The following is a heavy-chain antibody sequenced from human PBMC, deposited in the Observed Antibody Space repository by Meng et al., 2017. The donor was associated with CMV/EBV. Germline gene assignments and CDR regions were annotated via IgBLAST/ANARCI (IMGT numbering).Heavy chain of an antibody. J-gene: IGHJ6*02. D-gene: IGHD3-3*01. Sequence: SVKVSCKASGGTFSSCAISWVRQAPGQGLEWMGGIIPILGIANYAQKFQGRVTITADKSTSTAYMELSSLRSEDTAVYYCARDRPDTYYDFWSGMYYGMDVWGQGTTVTVSS. CDR3: ARDRPDTYYDFWSGMYYGMDV. CDR2: IIPILGIA. V-gene: IGHV1-69*10. CDR1: GGTFSSCA.